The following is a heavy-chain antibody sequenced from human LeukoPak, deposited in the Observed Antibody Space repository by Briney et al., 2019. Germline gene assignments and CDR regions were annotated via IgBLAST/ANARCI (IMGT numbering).Heavy chain of an antibody. V-gene: IGHV3-30*18. Sequence: GRSLRLSCAASGFTFSSYGMHWVRRAPGKGLEWVAVISYDGSNKYYADSVKGRFTISRDNSKNTLYLQMNSLRAEDTAVYYCAKLLWFGESHDYRGQGTLVTVSS. CDR1: GFTFSSYG. D-gene: IGHD3-10*01. CDR2: ISYDGSNK. J-gene: IGHJ4*02. CDR3: AKLLWFGESHDY.